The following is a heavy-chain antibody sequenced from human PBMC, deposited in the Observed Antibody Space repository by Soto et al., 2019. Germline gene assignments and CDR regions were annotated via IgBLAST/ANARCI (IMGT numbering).Heavy chain of an antibody. V-gene: IGHV3-30*18. Sequence: QVQLVESGGGVVQPGRSLRLSCAASGFTFSSYGMHWVRQAPGKGLEWVAVISYDGSNKYYADSVKGRFTISRDNSKNTLYLQMNSLRAEDTAVYYCAKDLGTVTTNEAGYWGQGTLVTVSS. CDR1: GFTFSSYG. J-gene: IGHJ4*02. CDR2: ISYDGSNK. CDR3: AKDLGTVTTNEAGY. D-gene: IGHD4-17*01.